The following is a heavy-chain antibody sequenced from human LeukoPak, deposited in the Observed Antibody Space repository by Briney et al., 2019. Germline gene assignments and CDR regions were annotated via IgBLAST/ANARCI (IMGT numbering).Heavy chain of an antibody. D-gene: IGHD3-10*01. CDR2: VSVYNGNT. CDR3: ARYGSGSYYNVFMMDY. CDR1: GYTFTSYG. V-gene: IGHV1-18*01. Sequence: ASVKVSCKASGYTFTSYGISWVRQPPGQGLEWMGWVSVYNGNTNYEQRLQGRVTMTPATSTSTASMELRRLRSDDTAVYYCARYGSGSYYNVFMMDYWGQGTMVTVSS. J-gene: IGHJ4*02.